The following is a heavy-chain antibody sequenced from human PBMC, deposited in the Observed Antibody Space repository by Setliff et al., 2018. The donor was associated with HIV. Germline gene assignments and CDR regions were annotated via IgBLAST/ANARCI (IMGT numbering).Heavy chain of an antibody. Sequence: SETLSLTCNVSGGSISSYYWSWIRQPPGKGLEWLGYIYYSGSTNYSPSLKSRVTISIDTSENQFALNLRSVTAADTAVYFCARSIVGAAIGGWFDPWGQGTLVTVSS. CDR1: GGSISSYY. D-gene: IGHD1-26*01. J-gene: IGHJ5*02. CDR3: ARSIVGAAIGGWFDP. CDR2: IYYSGST. V-gene: IGHV4-59*01.